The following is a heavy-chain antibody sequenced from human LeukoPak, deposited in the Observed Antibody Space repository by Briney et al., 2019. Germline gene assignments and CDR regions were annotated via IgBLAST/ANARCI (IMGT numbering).Heavy chain of an antibody. J-gene: IGHJ4*02. CDR1: GFTFDDYA. CDR2: ISWNSGSI. CDR3: AKAMAAAIFFPFEY. D-gene: IGHD6-13*01. Sequence: PGRSLRLSCAASGFTFDDYAMHWVRQAPGKGLEWVSGISWNSGSIGYADSVKGRFTISRDNAKNSLYLQMNSLRAEDTALYYCAKAMAAAIFFPFEYWGQGTLVTVSS. V-gene: IGHV3-9*01.